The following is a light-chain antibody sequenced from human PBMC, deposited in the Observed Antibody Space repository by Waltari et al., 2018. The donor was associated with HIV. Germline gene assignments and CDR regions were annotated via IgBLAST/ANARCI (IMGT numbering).Light chain of an antibody. CDR3: QQYYSTPDT. Sequence: DIVMTQSPDSLAVSLGERATINCKSSQSVLYSSTNNNYLAWYQQKAGQSPNLLISWASTREFGVPDRFSGSGSGTDFTLTISSLQAEDVAVYYCQQYYSTPDTFGQGTKLEIK. V-gene: IGKV4-1*01. CDR2: WAS. J-gene: IGKJ2*01. CDR1: QSVLYSSTNNNY.